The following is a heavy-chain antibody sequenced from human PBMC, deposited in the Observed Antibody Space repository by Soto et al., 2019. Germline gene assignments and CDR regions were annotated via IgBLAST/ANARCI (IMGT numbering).Heavy chain of an antibody. J-gene: IGHJ4*02. Sequence: QVQLVQSGAEVKKPGASVKVSCKASGYTFTSYGISWVRQAPGQGLEWMGWISAYNGNTNYAQKLQGRVTMTTDTSASTAYMELRTLRSDDTAVYYCARVVWLVGGWGDVDYWGQGTLVTVSS. D-gene: IGHD6-19*01. V-gene: IGHV1-18*01. CDR1: GYTFTSYG. CDR3: ARVVWLVGGWGDVDY. CDR2: ISAYNGNT.